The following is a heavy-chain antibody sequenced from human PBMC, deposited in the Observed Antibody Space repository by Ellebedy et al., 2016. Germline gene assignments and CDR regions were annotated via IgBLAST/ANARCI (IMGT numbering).Heavy chain of an antibody. CDR1: GGSVSSDY. CDR3: AKWNGGWYAFEV. V-gene: IGHV4-59*02. D-gene: IGHD6-19*01. J-gene: IGHJ3*01. Sequence: SETLSLTCNVSGGSVSSDYWNWIRRPPGKGLEWIGYVFHTGTTNYNPSLKSRVTMPVDTSKSQFSLRLTSVIAADTAVYYCAKWNGGWYAFEVWGQGTMVTVSS. CDR2: VFHTGTT.